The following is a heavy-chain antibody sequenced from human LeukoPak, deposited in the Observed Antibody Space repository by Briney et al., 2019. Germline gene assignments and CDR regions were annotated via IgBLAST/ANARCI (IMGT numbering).Heavy chain of an antibody. CDR2: ISAYNGNI. J-gene: IGHJ6*03. Sequence: ASVKVSCKASGYTFTSYGISWVRQAPGQGLEWMGWISAYNGNINYAQKLQGRVTMTTDSSTSTAYMELRSLRSDDTAVYYCARGVETYYYYYYMDVWGKGTTVTVSS. CDR3: ARGVETYYYYYYMDV. D-gene: IGHD5-24*01. V-gene: IGHV1-18*01. CDR1: GYTFTSYG.